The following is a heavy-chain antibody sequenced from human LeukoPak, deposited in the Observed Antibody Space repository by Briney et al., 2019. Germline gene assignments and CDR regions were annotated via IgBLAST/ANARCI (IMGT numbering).Heavy chain of an antibody. Sequence: PSETLSLTCTVSGGSISSYYWSWIRQPAGKGLEWIGRIYTSGSTNYNPSLKSRVTMSVDTSKNQFSLKLGSVTAADTAVYYCARDGLSGSGSGGYYYYGMDVWGQGTTVTVSS. V-gene: IGHV4-4*07. D-gene: IGHD3-10*01. CDR2: IYTSGST. CDR3: ARDGLSGSGSGGYYYYGMDV. CDR1: GGSISSYY. J-gene: IGHJ6*02.